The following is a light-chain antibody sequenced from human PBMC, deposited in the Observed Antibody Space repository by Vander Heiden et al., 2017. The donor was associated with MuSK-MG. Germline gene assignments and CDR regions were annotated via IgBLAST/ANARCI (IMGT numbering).Light chain of an antibody. J-gene: IGLJ1*01. Sequence: SSDLTQHPAVSVALVQTVRITCQGDSLRSYYASWYQQKPGQAPVLVIYGKNNRPSGIPDRFSGSSSGNTASLTITGAQAEDEADYYCNSRDSSGNHLKVFGTGTKVTVL. CDR2: GKN. CDR1: SLRSYY. V-gene: IGLV3-19*01. CDR3: NSRDSSGNHLKV.